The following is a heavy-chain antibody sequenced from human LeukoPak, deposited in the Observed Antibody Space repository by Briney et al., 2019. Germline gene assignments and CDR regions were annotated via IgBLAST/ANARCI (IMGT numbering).Heavy chain of an antibody. V-gene: IGHV4-39*06. CDR3: ARGGSGSYTGYFDY. Sequence: SETLSLTCTVSDGSINSRGYYWAWIRQPPGTGLEWIGSISVYYSGSTYYNPSLKSRVTISVDTSKNQFALKLNSVTAADTAVYYCARGGSGSYTGYFDYWGQGALVTVSS. D-gene: IGHD3-10*01. J-gene: IGHJ4*02. CDR2: ISVYYSGST. CDR1: DGSINSRGYY.